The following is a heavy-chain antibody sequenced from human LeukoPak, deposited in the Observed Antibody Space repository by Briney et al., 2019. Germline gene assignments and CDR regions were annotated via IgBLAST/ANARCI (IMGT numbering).Heavy chain of an antibody. Sequence: PGGSLRLSCAASGFTFSNHAMSWVRQAPGKGLQWVAVISGGGRTTEYEDFVKGRFTISRGNSKNTLSLQMNSLTVEDTAIYFCAKNVVVKRYIDFWGQGTLVTVSS. CDR2: ISGGGRTT. J-gene: IGHJ4*02. CDR1: GFTFSNHA. CDR3: AKNVVVKRYIDF. D-gene: IGHD2-15*01. V-gene: IGHV3-23*01.